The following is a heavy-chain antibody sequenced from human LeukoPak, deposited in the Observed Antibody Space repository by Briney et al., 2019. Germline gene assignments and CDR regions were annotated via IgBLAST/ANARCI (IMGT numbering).Heavy chain of an antibody. D-gene: IGHD3-10*01. J-gene: IGHJ4*02. CDR2: INHSGST. CDR1: GGSFSGYY. CDR3: SKDGLPWFRFDY. V-gene: IGHV4-34*01. Sequence: SETLSLTCAVYGGSFSGYYWSWIRQPPGKGLEWIGEINHSGSTNYNPSLKSRVTISVDTSKNQSSLKLSSVTAADTAVYYCSKDGLPWFRFDYWGQGTLVTVSS.